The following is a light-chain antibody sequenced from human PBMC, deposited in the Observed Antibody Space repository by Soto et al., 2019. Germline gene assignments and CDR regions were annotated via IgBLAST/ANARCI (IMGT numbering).Light chain of an antibody. CDR2: ANT. CDR1: SSKIGSGAD. Sequence: QSVLTQPPSVSGAPGQTVTISCSGTSSKIGSGADVQSFRQLPGTAPKLLIYANTIRPSRVPDRFSGSKTGISVSLAITGLRVEDEADYYCQAYDRGLTGWVFGGGTKLTVL. J-gene: IGLJ3*02. V-gene: IGLV1-40*01. CDR3: QAYDRGLTGWV.